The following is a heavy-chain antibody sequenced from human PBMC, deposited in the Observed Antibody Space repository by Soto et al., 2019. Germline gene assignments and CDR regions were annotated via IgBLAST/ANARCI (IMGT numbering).Heavy chain of an antibody. D-gene: IGHD6-6*01. CDR1: GYTFTSYY. J-gene: IGHJ3*02. V-gene: IGHV1-46*01. Sequence: GASVKVSCKASGYTFTSYYMHWVRQAPGQGLEWMGIVNPSGGSTSYAQKFQGRVTMTRDTSTSTVYMELSSLRSEDTAVYYCASLGFIAARPHDAFDIWGQGTMVTVS. CDR2: VNPSGGST. CDR3: ASLGFIAARPHDAFDI.